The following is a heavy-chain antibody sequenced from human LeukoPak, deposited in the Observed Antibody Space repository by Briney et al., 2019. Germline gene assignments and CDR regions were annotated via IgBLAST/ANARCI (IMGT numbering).Heavy chain of an antibody. J-gene: IGHJ4*02. V-gene: IGHV3-30*02. CDR1: GFTFSSYG. CDR2: IRHDGSNK. D-gene: IGHD4-17*01. CDR3: ANLMTTVTTYD. Sequence: SGGSLRLSCAASGFTFSSYGMHWVRQAPGKGLEWVAFIRHDGSNKYYADSVKGRFTISRDNSKNTLYLQMNSLRAEDTAVYYCANLMTTVTTYDWGQGTLVTVSS.